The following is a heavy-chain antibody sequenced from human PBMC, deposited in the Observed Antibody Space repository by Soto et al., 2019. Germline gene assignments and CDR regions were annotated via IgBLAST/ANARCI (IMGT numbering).Heavy chain of an antibody. V-gene: IGHV3-15*01. Sequence: GGSLRLSCAASGITFSDAWMTWVRQVPGKGLEWVGRVKSIADAGTTTYAAPVKGRFSISRDDSNSTLFLQMNSLKIEDTAVYYCTTGRYTFGLDSWGQGSLVTVSS. CDR3: TTGRYTFGLDS. D-gene: IGHD3-16*01. J-gene: IGHJ4*02. CDR2: VKSIADAGTT. CDR1: GITFSDAW.